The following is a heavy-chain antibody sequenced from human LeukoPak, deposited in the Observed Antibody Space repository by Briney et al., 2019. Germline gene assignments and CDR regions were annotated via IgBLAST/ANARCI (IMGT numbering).Heavy chain of an antibody. D-gene: IGHD3-22*01. CDR2: IYSRGNT. V-gene: IGHV4-4*07. CDR3: ARTPIYYYDNSGYYN. Sequence: SETLSLTCTVSGDSIRNYYWSWIRQPAGRGVGWVGLIYSRGNTNYNPSLKSRVTMSVDTSKNQFSLKLSSVTAADTAVYYCARTPIYYYDNSGYYNWGQGTLVTVSS. J-gene: IGHJ4*02. CDR1: GDSIRNYY.